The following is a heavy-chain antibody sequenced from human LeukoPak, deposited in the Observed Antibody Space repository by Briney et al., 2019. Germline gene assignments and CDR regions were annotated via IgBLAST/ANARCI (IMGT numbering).Heavy chain of an antibody. CDR2: INHSGST. CDR3: ARGGGYSSSWYYHWFDP. Sequence: SETLSLTCAVYGGSFSGYYWSWIRQPPGKGLEWIGEINHSGSTNYNPSLKSRVTISVDTSKNQLSLKLSSVTAADTAVYYCARGGGYSSSWYYHWFDPWGQGTLVTVSS. CDR1: GGSFSGYY. D-gene: IGHD6-13*01. J-gene: IGHJ5*02. V-gene: IGHV4-34*01.